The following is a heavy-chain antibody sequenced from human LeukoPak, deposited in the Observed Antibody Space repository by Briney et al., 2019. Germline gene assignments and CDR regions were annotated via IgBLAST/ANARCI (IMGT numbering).Heavy chain of an antibody. CDR3: ARHQDESATVTFFDY. CDR1: GGSISSYY. Sequence: SETLSLTCTVSGGSISSYYWSWIRQPPGKGLEWIGYIYYSGSTNYNPSLKSRVTISVDTSKNQFSLKLGSVTAADTAVYYCARHQDESATVTFFDYWGQGTLVTVSS. J-gene: IGHJ4*02. CDR2: IYYSGST. V-gene: IGHV4-59*08. D-gene: IGHD4-17*01.